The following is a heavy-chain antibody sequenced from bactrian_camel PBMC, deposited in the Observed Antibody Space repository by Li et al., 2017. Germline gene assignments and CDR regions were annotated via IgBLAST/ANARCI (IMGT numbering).Heavy chain of an antibody. CDR1: GYPYSSLC. CDR2: LYLGGGSI. V-gene: IGHV3S1*01. J-gene: IGHJ7*01. Sequence: HVQLVESGGGSVQAGGSLRLSCAVSGYPYSSLCMAWFRQPLGKEREGVAGLYLGGGSIYVADSVKGRFTISKDRAKNTLYLQMNSLKPEDTAVYYCAANDHEFGCARGRAYLRGMDYWGKGTQVTVS. D-gene: IGHD1*01.